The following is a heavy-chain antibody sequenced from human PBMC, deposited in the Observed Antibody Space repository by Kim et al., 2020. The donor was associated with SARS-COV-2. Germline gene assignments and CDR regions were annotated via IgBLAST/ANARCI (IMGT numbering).Heavy chain of an antibody. CDR2: IKSKTDGGTT. J-gene: IGHJ4*02. CDR3: TTDLYGPELELREGY. D-gene: IGHD1-7*01. V-gene: IGHV3-15*01. CDR1: GFTFSNAW. Sequence: GGSLRLSCAASGFTFSNAWMSWVRQAPGKGLEWVGRIKSKTDGGTTDYAAPVKGRFTISRDDSKNTLYLQMNSLKTEDTAVYYCTTDLYGPELELREGYWGQGTLVTVSS.